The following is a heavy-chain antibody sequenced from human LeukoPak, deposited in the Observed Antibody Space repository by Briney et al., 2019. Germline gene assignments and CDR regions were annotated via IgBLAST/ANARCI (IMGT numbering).Heavy chain of an antibody. J-gene: IGHJ4*02. CDR3: ARANGGMVRGVIITYFDY. CDR1: GYTLTSYG. CDR2: ISAYNGNT. D-gene: IGHD3-10*01. Sequence: GASVKVSCKASGYTLTSYGISWVRQAPGQGLEWMGWISAYNGNTNYAQKLQGRVTMTTDTSTSTAYMELRSLRSDDTAVYYCARANGGMVRGVIITYFDYWGQGTLVTVSS. V-gene: IGHV1-18*01.